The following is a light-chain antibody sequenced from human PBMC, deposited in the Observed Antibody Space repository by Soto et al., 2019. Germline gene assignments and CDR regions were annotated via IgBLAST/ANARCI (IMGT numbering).Light chain of an antibody. CDR2: DTS. CDR3: QQYKNWPPIT. V-gene: IGKV3D-15*01. CDR1: QSVRSN. Sequence: EVVMTQSPATLSVSPGERATLSCRASQSVRSNLAWYQQKPGQSPRLLIYDTSTRATGIPARFSGSGSGTEFTLIISSLQSEDFAVYYCQQYKNWPPITFGQGTRMEIK. J-gene: IGKJ5*01.